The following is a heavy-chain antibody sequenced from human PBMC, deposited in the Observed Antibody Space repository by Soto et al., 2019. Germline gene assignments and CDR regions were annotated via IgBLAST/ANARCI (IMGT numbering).Heavy chain of an antibody. D-gene: IGHD2-21*02. Sequence: GGSLRLSCAASGFTFSSYAMSWVRQAPGKGLEWVSAISGSGGSTYYADSVKGRFTISRDNSKNTLYLQMNSLRAEDTAVYYCAKDGKRGVTAIRPDRLDYWGQGTLVTVSS. CDR3: AKDGKRGVTAIRPDRLDY. J-gene: IGHJ4*02. CDR2: ISGSGGST. CDR1: GFTFSSYA. V-gene: IGHV3-23*01.